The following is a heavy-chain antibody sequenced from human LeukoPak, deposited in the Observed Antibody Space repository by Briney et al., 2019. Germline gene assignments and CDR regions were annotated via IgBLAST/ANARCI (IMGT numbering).Heavy chain of an antibody. J-gene: IGHJ6*03. Sequence: ASVKVSCKASGYTFTSYDINWVRQATGQGLEWMGWMNPNSGNTGYAEKFQGRVTMTRNTSISTAYMELSSLRSEDTAVYYCARARGGSGILLLRYYYYYMDVWGKGTTVTISS. D-gene: IGHD3-10*01. CDR1: GYTFTSYD. CDR2: MNPNSGNT. V-gene: IGHV1-8*02. CDR3: ARARGGSGILLLRYYYYYMDV.